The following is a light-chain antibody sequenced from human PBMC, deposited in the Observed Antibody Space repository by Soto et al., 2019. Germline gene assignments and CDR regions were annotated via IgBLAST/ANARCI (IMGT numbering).Light chain of an antibody. CDR3: QQYFSTPWT. J-gene: IGKJ1*01. V-gene: IGKV4-1*01. Sequence: DIVMTQSPESLAVSLGERATINCKASQSLFYSSNSKDYLAWYQQKTGQPPRLLIYWASTRESGVPDRFSGSGSGTDFTLTVSSLQAEDVAVYYCQQYFSTPWTFGQGTKVEIK. CDR1: QSLFYSSNSKDY. CDR2: WAS.